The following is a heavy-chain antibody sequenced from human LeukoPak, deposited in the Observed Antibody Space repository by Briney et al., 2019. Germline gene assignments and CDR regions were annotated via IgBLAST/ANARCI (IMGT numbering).Heavy chain of an antibody. V-gene: IGHV4-59*08. Sequence: PSQTLSLTCTVSGGSISSYYWSWIRQPPGKGLEWIGYIYYSGSTNYNPSLKSRVTISVDTSKNQFSLKLSSVTAADTAVYYCASGFLSGYSSYWGQGTLVTVSS. CDR2: IYYSGST. CDR3: ASGFLSGYSSY. D-gene: IGHD3-3*01. J-gene: IGHJ4*02. CDR1: GGSISSYY.